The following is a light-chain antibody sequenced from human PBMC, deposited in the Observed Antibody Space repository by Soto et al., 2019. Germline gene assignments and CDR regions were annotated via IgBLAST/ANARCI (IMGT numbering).Light chain of an antibody. J-gene: IGLJ3*02. Sequence: QSVLTQPPSVSAAPGQKVTISCSGSSSNIGNNYVSWYQQLPGTAPKLLIYDNNDRPSGIPDRFSGSKSGTSATLGITGLQIGDEADYYCGTWDSSLSAGLFGGGTEVTVL. CDR3: GTWDSSLSAGL. CDR2: DNN. V-gene: IGLV1-51*01. CDR1: SSNIGNNY.